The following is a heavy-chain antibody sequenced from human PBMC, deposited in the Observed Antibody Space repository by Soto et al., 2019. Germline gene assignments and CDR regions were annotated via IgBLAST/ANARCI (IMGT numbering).Heavy chain of an antibody. J-gene: IGHJ4*02. CDR3: AKDVRETVTTLVADY. CDR1: GFTFDDYA. CDR2: ISWNSGSI. Sequence: EAQLVESGGGLVQPGRSLRLSCVASGFTFDDYAMHWVRQASGKGPEGVSGISWNSGSIGHADSVKGLFTSSRDNAKNSLYRQTNSLRSEYTALYYCAKDVRETVTTLVADYGGQGTLVTVSS. D-gene: IGHD4-17*01. V-gene: IGHV3-9*01.